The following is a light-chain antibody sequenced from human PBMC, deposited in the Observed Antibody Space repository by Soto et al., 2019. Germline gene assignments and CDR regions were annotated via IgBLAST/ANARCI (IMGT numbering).Light chain of an antibody. V-gene: IGLV2-14*01. CDR1: SRDVGGYNY. J-gene: IGLJ1*01. CDR3: SSYTSSVAHV. CDR2: EVS. Sequence: QSALTQPASVSGSPGQSITISCTGTSRDVGGYNYVSWHQQHPGKAPKVIITEVSNRPSGVSNRFSGSKSGNTASLTISGLQAEDEADYYCSSYTSSVAHVFGTGTKLTVL.